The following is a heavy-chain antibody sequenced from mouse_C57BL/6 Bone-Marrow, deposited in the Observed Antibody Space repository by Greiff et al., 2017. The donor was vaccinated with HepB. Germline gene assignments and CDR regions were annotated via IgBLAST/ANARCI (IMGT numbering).Heavy chain of an antibody. D-gene: IGHD1-1*01. CDR2: ISYDGSN. CDR1: GYSITSGYY. V-gene: IGHV3-6*01. J-gene: IGHJ3*01. Sequence: DVKLQESGPGLVKPSQSLSLTCSVTGYSITSGYYWNWIRQFPGNKLEWMGYISYDGSNNYNPSLKNRISITRDTSKNQFFLKLNSVTTEDTATYYCARAGREGFAYWGQGTLVTVSA. CDR3: ARAGREGFAY.